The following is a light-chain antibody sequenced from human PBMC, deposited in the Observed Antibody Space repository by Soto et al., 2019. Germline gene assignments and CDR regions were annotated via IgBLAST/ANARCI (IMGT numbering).Light chain of an antibody. CDR2: DNN. J-gene: IGLJ2*01. V-gene: IGLV1-51*01. CDR1: SSNIGNNY. CDR3: ATWDASLPGEV. Sequence: QAVVTQSPSVSAAPGQKVTISCSGSSSNIGNNYVSWYQHLPGTAPKLLMYDNNKRPAGIPDRFSGSKSGTSGTLDITGLQTGDEGDYYCATWDASLPGEVFGGGTKLTVL.